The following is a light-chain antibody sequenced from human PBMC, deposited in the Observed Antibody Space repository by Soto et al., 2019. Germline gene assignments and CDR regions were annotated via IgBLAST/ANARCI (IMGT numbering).Light chain of an antibody. CDR2: DVS. V-gene: IGLV2-14*01. Sequence: QSALIQPASVSGSPGQSITISCTGTSSDVGAYNHVSWYQQHPGKAPKLMIYDVSNRPSGVSNRFSGSKSGNTASLTISGLQAEDEADYHCSSYTSTTPLVFGGGTKLTVL. J-gene: IGLJ2*01. CDR1: SSDVGAYNH. CDR3: SSYTSTTPLV.